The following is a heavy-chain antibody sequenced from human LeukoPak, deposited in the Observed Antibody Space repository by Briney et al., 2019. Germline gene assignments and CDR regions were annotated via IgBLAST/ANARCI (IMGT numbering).Heavy chain of an antibody. Sequence: ASETLSLTCTVSGGSISSGDYYWSWIRQPPGKGLEWIGYIYYSGSTYYNPSLKSRVTISVDTSKNQFSLKLSSVTAADTAVYYCARAGAVGGYYSSPAPSNFDQWGQGTLVTVSS. CDR2: IYYSGST. J-gene: IGHJ4*02. D-gene: IGHD3-22*01. CDR3: ARAGAVGGYYSSPAPSNFDQ. V-gene: IGHV4-30-4*02. CDR1: GGSISSGDYY.